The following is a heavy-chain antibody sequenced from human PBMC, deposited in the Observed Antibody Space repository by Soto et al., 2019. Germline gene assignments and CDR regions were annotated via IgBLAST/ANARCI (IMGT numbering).Heavy chain of an antibody. CDR1: GGSFSGYY. Sequence: PSETLSLTCAVYGGSFSGYYWSWIRQPPGKGLEWIGEINHSGSTNYNPSLKSRVTISVDTSKNQFSLKLSSVTAADTAVYYCARVLVKRWLQWYFDYWGQGTLVTVSS. CDR2: INHSGST. CDR3: ARVLVKRWLQWYFDY. J-gene: IGHJ4*02. V-gene: IGHV4-34*01. D-gene: IGHD4-4*01.